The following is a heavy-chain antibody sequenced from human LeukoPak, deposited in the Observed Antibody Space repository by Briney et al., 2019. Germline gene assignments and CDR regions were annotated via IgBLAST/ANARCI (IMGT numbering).Heavy chain of an antibody. CDR3: AKATMSFYVAAPRG. CDR1: GFTFSSYA. D-gene: IGHD3-10*02. V-gene: IGHV3-23*01. CDR2: ISGSGGST. Sequence: QPGGSLRLSCAASGFTFSSYAMSWVRQAPGKGLEWVSAISGSGGSTYYADSVKGRFTISRDNSKNTLYLQMNSLRAEDTAVYYCAKATMSFYVAAPRGWGQGTLVTVSS. J-gene: IGHJ4*02.